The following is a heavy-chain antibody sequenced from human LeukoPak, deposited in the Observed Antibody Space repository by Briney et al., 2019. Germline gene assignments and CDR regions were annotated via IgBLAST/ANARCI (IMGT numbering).Heavy chain of an antibody. Sequence: GGSLRLSCAASGFTFSGYYMIWIRQAPGKGLDWVSYISSSGITIDYADSVKGRFTVSRDNTKNSLYLQMNSLRAEDTAVYYCAKDRRAASSSGDYWGQGTLVTVSS. CDR2: ISSSGITI. V-gene: IGHV3-11*01. D-gene: IGHD6-13*01. CDR1: GFTFSGYY. J-gene: IGHJ4*02. CDR3: AKDRRAASSSGDY.